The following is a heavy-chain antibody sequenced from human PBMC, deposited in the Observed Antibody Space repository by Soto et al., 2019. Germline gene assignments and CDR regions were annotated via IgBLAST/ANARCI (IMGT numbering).Heavy chain of an antibody. D-gene: IGHD2-15*01. CDR2: ITTSSSFR. V-gene: IGHV3-21*02. Sequence: EVPLVESGGGLVKPGGSLRLSCAASGFTFSTYSMNWVRQAPGKGLEWVADITTSSSFRFYADSMKGRFTISRDDAKNSLYLQMNSLRAEDTGVYYCARDLGVALATLTLDSWGQGTLVTVSS. CDR3: ARDLGVALATLTLDS. J-gene: IGHJ4*02. CDR1: GFTFSTYS.